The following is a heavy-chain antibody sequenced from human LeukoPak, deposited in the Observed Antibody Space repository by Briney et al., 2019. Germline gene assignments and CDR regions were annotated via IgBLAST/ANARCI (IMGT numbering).Heavy chain of an antibody. CDR2: ISSSGSTI. V-gene: IGHV3-48*03. CDR3: ARDPDLRRGYDGEGY. Sequence: GGSLRLSCAASGFTFSSYEMNWVRQAPGKGLEWVSYISSSGSTIYYADSVKGRFTISRDNPKNSLYLQMNSLRAEDTAVYYCARDPDLRRGYDGEGYWGQGTLVTVSS. CDR1: GFTFSSYE. J-gene: IGHJ4*02. D-gene: IGHD5-12*01.